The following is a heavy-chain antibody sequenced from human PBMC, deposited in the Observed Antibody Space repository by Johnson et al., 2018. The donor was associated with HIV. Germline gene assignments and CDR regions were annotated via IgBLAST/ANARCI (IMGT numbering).Heavy chain of an antibody. CDR2: IRYDGSNK. V-gene: IGHV3-30*02. Sequence: QVQLVESGGGVVQPGGSLRLSCAASGFTFSSYGMHWVRQAPGKGLEWVAFIRYDGSNKYYADSVKGRFTISRDNSKNTLYLQMNSLKTEDTAVYYCATDLDVLLWFGDAFDVWGQGTMVTVSS. CDR3: ATDLDVLLWFGDAFDV. J-gene: IGHJ3*01. CDR1: GFTFSSYG. D-gene: IGHD3-10*01.